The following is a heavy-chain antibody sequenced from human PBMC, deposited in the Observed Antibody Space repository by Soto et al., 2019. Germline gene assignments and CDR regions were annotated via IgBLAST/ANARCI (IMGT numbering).Heavy chain of an antibody. CDR1: RYIFTDYY. CDR2: ISAYSGNT. V-gene: IGHV1-18*04. J-gene: IGHJ4*02. Sequence: ASVKVSCKDSRYIFTDYYMHSLRQAPGQGLEWMGWISAYSGNTKYAQKLQGRVPMTTDTSTSTAGMELRSLISVDTAVYYCAREPNYFDYWGQGTLVTVPQ. CDR3: AREPNYFDY.